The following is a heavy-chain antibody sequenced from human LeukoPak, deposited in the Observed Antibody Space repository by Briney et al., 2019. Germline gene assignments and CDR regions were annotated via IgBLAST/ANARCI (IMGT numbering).Heavy chain of an antibody. V-gene: IGHV3-21*01. J-gene: IGHJ1*01. CDR1: GFTFSSYS. CDR2: ISSSSYI. Sequence: GGSLRLSCAASGFTFSSYSMNWVRQAPGKGLEWVSSISSSSYIHYADSVKGRFTISRDNAKNSLYLQMNSLRAEDTAVYYCARAYYYGSGTKGYFQHWGQGTLVTVSS. CDR3: ARAYYYGSGTKGYFQH. D-gene: IGHD3-10*01.